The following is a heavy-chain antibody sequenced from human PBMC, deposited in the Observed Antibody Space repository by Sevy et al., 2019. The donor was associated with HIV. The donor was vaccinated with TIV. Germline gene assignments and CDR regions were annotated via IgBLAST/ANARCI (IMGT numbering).Heavy chain of an antibody. CDR2: INAGNDNT. V-gene: IGHV1-3*01. CDR3: AREGCSGGSCYGAYDAFDI. CDR1: GYTFTTYV. J-gene: IGHJ3*02. D-gene: IGHD2-15*01. Sequence: ASVKVSCTASGYTFTTYVMHWVRRAPGQRLEWMGWINAGNDNTKYSQKFQGRVTITRDTSTNTAYMELSSLRSEDTAVYYCAREGCSGGSCYGAYDAFDIWGQGTMVTVSS.